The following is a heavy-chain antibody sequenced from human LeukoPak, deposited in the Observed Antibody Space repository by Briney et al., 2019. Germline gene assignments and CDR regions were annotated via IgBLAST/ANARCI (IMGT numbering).Heavy chain of an antibody. Sequence: GGSLRLSCAASGSTFSSYEMDWVRQAPGEGLEWISYISSSGSSVKYADSVKGRFTISRDNAKSSLYLQMNSLRAEDTAVYFCAREVYYGSGRRFDLWGQGTLVTVSS. CDR1: GSTFSSYE. CDR3: AREVYYGSGRRFDL. CDR2: ISSSGSSV. D-gene: IGHD3-10*01. J-gene: IGHJ4*02. V-gene: IGHV3-48*03.